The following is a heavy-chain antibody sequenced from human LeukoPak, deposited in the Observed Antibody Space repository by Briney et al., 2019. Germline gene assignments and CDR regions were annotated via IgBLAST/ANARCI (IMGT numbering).Heavy chain of an antibody. D-gene: IGHD1-26*01. V-gene: IGHV3-74*03. J-gene: IGHJ4*02. CDR2: IESDGSSK. Sequence: GGSLRLSCAASGFTFSSHWMHWVRQAPGKGLVWVSRIESDGSSKMYADSVRGRFTISRDNAKNTLYLQMNSLRAEDTAVYYCAREHRGAGATVDCWGQGTLVTVYS. CDR1: GFTFSSHW. CDR3: AREHRGAGATVDC.